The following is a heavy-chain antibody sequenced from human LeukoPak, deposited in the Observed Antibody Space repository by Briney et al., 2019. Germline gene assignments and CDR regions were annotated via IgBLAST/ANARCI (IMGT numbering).Heavy chain of an antibody. D-gene: IGHD3-3*01. V-gene: IGHV4-30-2*01. Sequence: PSETLSLTCAVSGGSISSGGYSWSWIRQPPGKGLEWIGYIYHSGSTYYNPSLKSRVTISVGRSKNQFSLKLSSVTAADTAVYYCARGPPNYDFWSGYPYGMDVWGQGTTVTVPS. CDR3: ARGPPNYDFWSGYPYGMDV. CDR1: GGSISSGGYS. J-gene: IGHJ6*02. CDR2: IYHSGST.